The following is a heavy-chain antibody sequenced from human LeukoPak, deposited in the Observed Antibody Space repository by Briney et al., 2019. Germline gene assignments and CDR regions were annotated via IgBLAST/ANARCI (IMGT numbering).Heavy chain of an antibody. V-gene: IGHV4-59*01. Sequence: SETLSLTCTVSGGSISSYYWSWIRQPPGKGLDWIGYIYYSGSTNYNPSLKSRVTISVDTSKNQFSLKLTSVTAADTAVYYCARGVNSGYFDYCGQGTLVTVSS. CDR2: IYYSGST. J-gene: IGHJ4*02. D-gene: IGHD1-26*01. CDR3: ARGVNSGYFDY. CDR1: GGSISSYY.